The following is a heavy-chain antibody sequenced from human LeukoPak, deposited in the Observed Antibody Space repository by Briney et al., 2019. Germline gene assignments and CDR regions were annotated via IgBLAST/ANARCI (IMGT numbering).Heavy chain of an antibody. CDR1: GFTFSSYA. V-gene: IGHV3-23*01. J-gene: IGHJ5*02. CDR3: ASSSGYCSSTSCRRWFDP. CDR2: ISGSGGTT. D-gene: IGHD2-2*01. Sequence: GGSLRLSCAASGFTFSSYAMSWVRQAPGMGLEWVSAISGSGGTTYYADSVKGRFTISRDNSKNTLYLQMNSLRAEDTAVYYCASSSGYCSSTSCRRWFDPWGQGTLVTVSS.